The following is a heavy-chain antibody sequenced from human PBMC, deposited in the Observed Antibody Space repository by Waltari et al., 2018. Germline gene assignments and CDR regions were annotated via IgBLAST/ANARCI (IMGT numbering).Heavy chain of an antibody. CDR1: FDDFA. CDR3: AKDVRATLVLSSKGMDV. J-gene: IGHJ6*02. CDR2: IDYDNTDP. D-gene: IGHD3-10*01. V-gene: IGHV3-9*01. Sequence: FDDFAVHWVRQSPGRGLEWVSGIDYDNTDPAYSESVRGRFIIVRDNGRHAVFLQMSGLRPEDTATYFCAKDVRATLVLSSKGMDVWGQGTTVIVS.